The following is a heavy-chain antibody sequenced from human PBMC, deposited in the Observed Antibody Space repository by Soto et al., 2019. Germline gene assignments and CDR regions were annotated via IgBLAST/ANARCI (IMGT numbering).Heavy chain of an antibody. J-gene: IGHJ4*02. Sequence: QVQLVQSGAEVKKPGSSVKVSCKASGGTISSYAISWVRQAPGQGLEWMGGIIPIFGTANYAQKFQGRVTITADESTSTAYMELSSLRSEDTAVYYCARGDTMVRAYTFGYWGQGTLVTVSS. V-gene: IGHV1-69*01. CDR3: ARGDTMVRAYTFGY. CDR1: GGTISSYA. CDR2: IIPIFGTA. D-gene: IGHD3-10*01.